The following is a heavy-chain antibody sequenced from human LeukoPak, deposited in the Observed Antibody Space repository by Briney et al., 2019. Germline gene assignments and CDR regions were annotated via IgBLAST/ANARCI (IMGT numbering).Heavy chain of an antibody. CDR3: AKDLGTLISGSYYYYFDY. V-gene: IGHV3-53*01. Sequence: GGSLRPSCAASGFTVSSNYMSWVRQAPGKGLEWFSVIYSGGSTYYADSVKGRFTISRDNSKNTLYLQMNSLRAEDTAVYYCAKDLGTLISGSYYYYFDYWGQGTLVTVSS. CDR1: GFTVSSNY. D-gene: IGHD3-10*01. CDR2: IYSGGST. J-gene: IGHJ4*02.